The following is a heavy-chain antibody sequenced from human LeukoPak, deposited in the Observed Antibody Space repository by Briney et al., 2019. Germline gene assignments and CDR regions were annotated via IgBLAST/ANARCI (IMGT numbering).Heavy chain of an antibody. J-gene: IGHJ4*02. CDR2: INTNTGNP. CDR3: ARGHIYDILTGYSHTDDY. V-gene: IGHV7-4-1*02. Sequence: ASVKVPCKASGYTFTSYAMNWVRQAPGQGLEWMGWINTNTGNPTYAQGFTGRFVFSLDTSVSTAYLQISSLKAEDTAVYYCARGHIYDILTGYSHTDDYWGQGTLVTVSS. D-gene: IGHD3-9*01. CDR1: GYTFTSYA.